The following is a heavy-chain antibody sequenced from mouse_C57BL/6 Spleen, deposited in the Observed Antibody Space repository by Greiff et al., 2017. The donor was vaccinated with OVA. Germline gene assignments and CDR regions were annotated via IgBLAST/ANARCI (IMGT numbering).Heavy chain of an antibody. V-gene: IGHV2-2*01. CDR1: GFSLTSYG. Sequence: QVHVKQSGPGLVQPSQSLSITCTVSGFSLTSYGVHWVRQSPGKGLEWLGVIWSGGSTDYNAAFISRLSISKDNSKSQVFFKMNSLQADDTAIYYCARYESYWYFDVWGTGTTVTVSS. J-gene: IGHJ1*03. CDR3: ARYESYWYFDV. CDR2: IWSGGST. D-gene: IGHD2-3*01.